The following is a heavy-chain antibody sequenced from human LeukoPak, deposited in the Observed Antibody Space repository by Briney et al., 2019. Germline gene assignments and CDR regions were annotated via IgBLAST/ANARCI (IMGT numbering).Heavy chain of an antibody. CDR3: AREPSVVVTAISYYYYYGMDV. V-gene: IGHV4-4*07. CDR2: IYTSGST. CDR1: GGSLSSYY. J-gene: IGHJ6*02. Sequence: SETLSLTCTVSGGSLSSYYWSWLRQPAGKGLEWIGRIYTSGSTNYNPSLKSRVTMSVDTSKNQFSLKLSSVTAADTAVYYCAREPSVVVTAISYYYYYGMDVWGQGTTVTVSS. D-gene: IGHD2-21*02.